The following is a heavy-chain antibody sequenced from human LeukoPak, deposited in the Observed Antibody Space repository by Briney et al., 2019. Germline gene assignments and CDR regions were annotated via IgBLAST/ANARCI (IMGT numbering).Heavy chain of an antibody. D-gene: IGHD4-17*01. Sequence: GGSLRLSCAASGFTLSNYGIHWVRQAPGKGLVWVSLIYSDGSNKNYADSVKDRFTISRDNAKNTLYLQMNSLRAEDTAVYYCARGRPDYGVSAFSVFYGWGKGALVSLST. CDR3: ARGRPDYGVSAFSVFYG. J-gene: IGHJ4*02. CDR1: GFTLSNYG. CDR2: IYSDGSNK. V-gene: IGHV3-30*03.